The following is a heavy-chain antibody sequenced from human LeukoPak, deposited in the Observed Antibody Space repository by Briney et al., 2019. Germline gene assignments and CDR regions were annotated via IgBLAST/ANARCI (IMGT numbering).Heavy chain of an antibody. CDR3: ASWTTVSLNFDY. V-gene: IGHV4-61*02. J-gene: IGHJ4*02. D-gene: IGHD4-11*01. Sequence: PSQTLSLTCTVSGGSISSGSYYWSWIRQPAGKGLEWIGRIYTSGSTNYNPSLKSRVTISVDTSKNQFSLKLSSVTAADTAVYYCASWTTVSLNFDYWGQGTLVTVSS. CDR1: GGSISSGSYY. CDR2: IYTSGST.